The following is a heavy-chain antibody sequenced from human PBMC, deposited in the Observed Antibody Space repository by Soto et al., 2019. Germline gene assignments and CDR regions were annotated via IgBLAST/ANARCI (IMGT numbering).Heavy chain of an antibody. CDR3: ARDARQGGWYHYYFDY. CDR2: INPSGGST. Sequence: ASLKVSCKASGYTFTSYYMLWVRQAPGQGLEWMGIINPSGGSTSYAQKFQGRVTMTRDTSTSTVYMELSSLRSEDTAVYYCARDARQGGWYHYYFDYWGQGTLVTVSS. J-gene: IGHJ4*02. D-gene: IGHD6-19*01. V-gene: IGHV1-46*01. CDR1: GYTFTSYY.